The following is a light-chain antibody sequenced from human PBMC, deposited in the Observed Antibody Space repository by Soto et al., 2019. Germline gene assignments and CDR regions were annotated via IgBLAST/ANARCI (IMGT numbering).Light chain of an antibody. J-gene: IGKJ1*01. CDR1: QSVSSN. Sequence: EVVMTHSPATLSVSPGERATLSCSASQSVSSNLAWYQQKPGQAPRLLIYGASTRPTGIPARFSGSGSGTDFTLTISSLQPEDFVTYYCQQNYSTPRTFGQGTKV. V-gene: IGKV3-15*01. CDR2: GAS. CDR3: QQNYSTPRT.